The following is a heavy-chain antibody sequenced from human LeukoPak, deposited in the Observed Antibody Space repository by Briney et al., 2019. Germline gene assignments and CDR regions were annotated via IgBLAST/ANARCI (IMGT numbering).Heavy chain of an antibody. Sequence: PSETLSLTCTVSGGSISSGDYYWSWIRQPPGKGLEWIGYIYYSGSTYYNPSLKSRVTISVDTSKNQFFLKLSSVTAADTAVYYCARAVVVAATRWFDPWGQGTLVTVSS. J-gene: IGHJ5*02. D-gene: IGHD2-15*01. CDR1: GGSISSGDYY. V-gene: IGHV4-30-4*01. CDR3: ARAVVVAATRWFDP. CDR2: IYYSGST.